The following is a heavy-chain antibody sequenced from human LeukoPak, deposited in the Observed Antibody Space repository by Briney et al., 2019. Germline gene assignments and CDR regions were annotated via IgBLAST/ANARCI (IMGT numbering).Heavy chain of an antibody. CDR2: INHSGST. Sequence: SETLSLTCAVYGGSSRGYNWSWIPHPPGKGLEWIGEINHSGSTNYNPSLKSRVTISIDRSKNQFSLKLSSVTAADTAVYYCARAELATISFDYWGQGTLVPV. V-gene: IGHV4-34*01. J-gene: IGHJ4*02. CDR3: ARAELATISFDY. D-gene: IGHD5-24*01. CDR1: GGSSRGYN.